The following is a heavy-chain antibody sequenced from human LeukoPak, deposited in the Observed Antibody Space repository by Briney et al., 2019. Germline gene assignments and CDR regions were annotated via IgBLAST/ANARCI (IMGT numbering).Heavy chain of an antibody. CDR3: ARGLYYYDSSGYSAHFDY. V-gene: IGHV4-39*07. D-gene: IGHD3-22*01. CDR1: GDSISSSNSY. Sequence: SETLSLTCTVSGDSISSSNSYWGWIRQPPGKGLEWIGSIYYSGNTYYNASLKSRVTISVDTSKNQFSLKLSSVTAADTAVYYCARGLYYYDSSGYSAHFDYWGQGTLVTVSS. CDR2: IYYSGNT. J-gene: IGHJ4*02.